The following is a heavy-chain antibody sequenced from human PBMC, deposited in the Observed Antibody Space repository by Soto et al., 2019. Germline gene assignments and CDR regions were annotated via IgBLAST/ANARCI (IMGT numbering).Heavy chain of an antibody. V-gene: IGHV1-18*01. CDR3: ARVGRSSSWENWFDP. CDR1: GYTFTSYG. D-gene: IGHD6-13*01. Sequence: ASVKVYCKASGYTFTSYGISCVRQAPGQGIEWMGWISAXXXNXNXAXKXXXXVTMTTDTSTSTAYMELRSLRSDDTAVYYCARVGRSSSWENWFDPWGQGTLVTVSS. J-gene: IGHJ5*02. CDR2: ISAXXXNX.